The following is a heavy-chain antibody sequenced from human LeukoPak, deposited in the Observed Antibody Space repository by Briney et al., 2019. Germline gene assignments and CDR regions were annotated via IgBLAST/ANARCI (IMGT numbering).Heavy chain of an antibody. CDR2: ISWNSGSI. Sequence: PGGSLRLSCAASGFTFDDYAMHWVRQAPGKGLEWVSGISWNSGSIGYADSVKGRFTISRDNAKNSLYPQMNSLRAEDTALYYCAKGKKSANWFDPWGQGTLVTVSS. J-gene: IGHJ5*02. V-gene: IGHV3-9*01. CDR3: AKGKKSANWFDP. CDR1: GFTFDDYA.